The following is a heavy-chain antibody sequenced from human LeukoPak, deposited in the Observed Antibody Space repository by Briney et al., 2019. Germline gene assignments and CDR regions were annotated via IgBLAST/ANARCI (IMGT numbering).Heavy chain of an antibody. CDR2: INHSGST. V-gene: IGHV4-34*01. D-gene: IGHD3-22*01. J-gene: IGHJ4*02. CDR3: ARHRLTNYYDSGGHVDY. CDR1: GGSFSGYY. Sequence: SETLSLTCAVYGGSFSGYYWSWIRQPPGKGLEWIGEINHSGSTNYNPSLKSRVTISVDTSKNQFSLKLSSVTAADTAVYYCARHRLTNYYDSGGHVDYWGQGTLVTVSS.